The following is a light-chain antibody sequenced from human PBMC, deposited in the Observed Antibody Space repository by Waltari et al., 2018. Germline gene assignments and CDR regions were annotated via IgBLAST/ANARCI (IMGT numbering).Light chain of an antibody. CDR3: MQGLQTPT. CDR1: QGLRHSEGHIL. CDR2: LGS. J-gene: IGKJ5*01. V-gene: IGKV2-28*01. Sequence: DIVLPQSPLSLPVTPGEPTSISCRSSQGLRHSEGHILLDWYLQKPGPSPQLLIYLGSHRASGVPDRFSGSGSGTDFTLEISRVEAEDVGVYFCMQGLQTPTFGQGTRL.